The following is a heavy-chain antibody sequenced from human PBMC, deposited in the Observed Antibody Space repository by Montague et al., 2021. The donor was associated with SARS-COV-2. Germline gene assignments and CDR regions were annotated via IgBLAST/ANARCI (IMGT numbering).Heavy chain of an antibody. J-gene: IGHJ5*02. CDR2: IYWDDDR. Sequence: PALVEPTQTLTLTCTFSGFSLKTSGVGVGWIRQPPGEALEWLALIYWDDDRRYSPSLKSRLSITKDTSRNQVALTMTKMDPMDTATYYCARIGATLDYDDSYGNNPFDPWGQGTLVTVSS. V-gene: IGHV2-5*02. D-gene: IGHD3-22*01. CDR3: ARIGATLDYDDSYGNNPFDP. CDR1: GFSLKTSGVG.